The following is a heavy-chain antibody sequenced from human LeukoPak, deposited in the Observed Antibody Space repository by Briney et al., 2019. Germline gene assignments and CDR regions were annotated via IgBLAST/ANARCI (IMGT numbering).Heavy chain of an antibody. Sequence: PSQTLSLTCTVSGGSISSGGYYWSWIRQPPGKGLEWIGYIYHSGSTYYNPSLKSRVTISVDTSKNQFSLKLSSVTAADTAVYYCARGEDLLWFGELFSYGMDVWGQGTTVTVSS. J-gene: IGHJ6*02. CDR2: IYHSGST. V-gene: IGHV4-30-2*01. CDR1: GGSISSGGYY. CDR3: ARGEDLLWFGELFSYGMDV. D-gene: IGHD3-10*01.